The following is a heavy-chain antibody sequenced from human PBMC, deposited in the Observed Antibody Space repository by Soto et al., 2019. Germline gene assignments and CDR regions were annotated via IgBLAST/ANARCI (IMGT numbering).Heavy chain of an antibody. CDR2: ISYDGSNK. Sequence: QVQLVESGGGVVQPGRSLRLSCAASGFTFSSYGMHWVRQAPGKGLEWVAVISYDGSNKYYADSVKGRFTISRDNSKNTLYLQMNSLRAEDTAVYYCAKDRSMDVWGQGTTATVSS. CDR3: AKDRSMDV. CDR1: GFTFSSYG. V-gene: IGHV3-30*18. J-gene: IGHJ6*02.